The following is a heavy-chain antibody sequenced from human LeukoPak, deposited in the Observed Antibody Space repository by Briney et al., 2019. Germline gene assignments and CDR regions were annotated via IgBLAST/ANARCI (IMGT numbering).Heavy chain of an antibody. CDR3: ARGLGPGPYFDY. D-gene: IGHD1-14*01. J-gene: IGHJ4*02. CDR2: ISGSGDTL. Sequence: QPGGSLRLSCAVSGFTFSSYEMNWVRQAPGKGLEWVSYISGSGDTLYYADSVKGRFTISRDNSKNSLYLQMNSLRAEDTAVYYCARGLGPGPYFDYWGQGTLVTVSS. V-gene: IGHV3-48*03. CDR1: GFTFSSYE.